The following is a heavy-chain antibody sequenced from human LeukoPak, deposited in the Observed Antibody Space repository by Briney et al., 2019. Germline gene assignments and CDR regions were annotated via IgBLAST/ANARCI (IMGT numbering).Heavy chain of an antibody. CDR3: AKKGYSHNWFSS. CDR2: ISSSGTTT. D-gene: IGHD1-1*01. J-gene: IGHJ5*01. Sequence: GGSLRLSCAASGFTFSDFNVNWVRQAPGKGLEWIAYISSSGTTTLYADSVKGRFTISRDNAENSLSLQMNGLRPDDTAFYFCAKKGYSHNWFSSCGQETLVTVSS. V-gene: IGHV3-48*04. CDR1: GFTFSDFN.